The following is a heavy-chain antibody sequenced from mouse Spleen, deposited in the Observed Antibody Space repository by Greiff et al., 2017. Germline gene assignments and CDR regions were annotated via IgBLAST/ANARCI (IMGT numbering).Heavy chain of an antibody. CDR3: AGPSYGSSPFAY. CDR2: IYPGDGDT. J-gene: IGHJ3*01. D-gene: IGHD1-1*01. V-gene: IGHV1-82*01. Sequence: VQLQESGPELVKPGASVKISCKASGYAFSSSWMNWVKQRPGKGLEWIGRIYPGDGDTNYNGKFKGKATLTADKSSSTAYMQLSSLTSEDSAVYFCAGPSYGSSPFAYWGQGTLVTVSA. CDR1: GYAFSSSW.